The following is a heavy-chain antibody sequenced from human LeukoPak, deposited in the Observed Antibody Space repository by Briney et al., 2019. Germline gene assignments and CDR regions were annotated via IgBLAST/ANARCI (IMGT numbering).Heavy chain of an antibody. J-gene: IGHJ4*02. CDR3: AKEKGYDSSGYYSFFDY. D-gene: IGHD3-22*01. CDR1: GFTFSSYA. Sequence: PGGSLRLSCAASGFTFSSYAMSWVRQAPGKGLEWVSGISGSGGSTYYADSVKGRFTISRDNSKNTLYLQMNSLRAEDTAVYYCAKEKGYDSSGYYSFFDYWGREPWSPSPQ. CDR2: ISGSGGST. V-gene: IGHV3-23*01.